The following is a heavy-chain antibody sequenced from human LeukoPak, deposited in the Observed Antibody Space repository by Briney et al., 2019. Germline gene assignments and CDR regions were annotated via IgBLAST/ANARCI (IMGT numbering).Heavy chain of an antibody. Sequence: SQTLSLTCAVSGGSISSGGYSWSWIRQPPGKGLEWIGYIYHSGSTYYNPSLKSRVTISVDRSKNQFSLRLRSVTAADTAVYYCARAYGPNSPLYWGQGTLVTVSS. CDR2: IYHSGST. J-gene: IGHJ4*02. CDR1: GGSISSGGYS. CDR3: ARAYGPNSPLY. V-gene: IGHV4-30-2*01. D-gene: IGHD4-23*01.